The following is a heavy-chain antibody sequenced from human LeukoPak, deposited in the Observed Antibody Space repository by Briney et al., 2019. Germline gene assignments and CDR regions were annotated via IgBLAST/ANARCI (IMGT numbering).Heavy chain of an antibody. CDR2: IYTSGST. Sequence: SSETLSLTCTVSGGSISSSSYYWSWIRQPAGKGLEWIGRIYTSGSTNYNPSLKSRVTMSVDTSKNQFSLKLSSVTAADTAVYYCARHMVRGVRHNYYYYYMDVWGKGTTVTISS. CDR1: GGSISSSSYY. CDR3: ARHMVRGVRHNYYYYYMDV. D-gene: IGHD3-10*01. J-gene: IGHJ6*03. V-gene: IGHV4-61*02.